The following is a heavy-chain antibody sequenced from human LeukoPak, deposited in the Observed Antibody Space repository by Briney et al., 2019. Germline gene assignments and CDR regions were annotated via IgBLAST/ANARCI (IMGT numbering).Heavy chain of an antibody. CDR3: AKDFSVYYYDSRVLDY. V-gene: IGHV3-48*03. CDR2: ISSSGRTI. D-gene: IGHD3-22*01. CDR1: GFTFSSYE. J-gene: IGHJ4*02. Sequence: GGSLRLSCAASGFTFSSYEMNWVRQAPGKGLEWVSYISSSGRTIYSADSVKGRFTISRDNSKNTLYLQMNSLRAEDTAVYYCAKDFSVYYYDSRVLDYWGQGTLVTVSS.